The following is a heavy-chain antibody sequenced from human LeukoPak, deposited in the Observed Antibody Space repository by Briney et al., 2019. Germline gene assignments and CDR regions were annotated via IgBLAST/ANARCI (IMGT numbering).Heavy chain of an antibody. CDR3: ARDHYDILTGYYDYFDY. CDR2: IYYSGST. J-gene: IGHJ4*02. CDR1: GGSISSYY. V-gene: IGHV4-59*12. Sequence: SETLSLTCTVSGGSISSYYWSWIRQPPGKGLEWIGYIYYSGSTNYNPSLKSRVTMSVDTSKNQFSLKLSSVTAADTAVYFCARDHYDILTGYYDYFDYWGQGTLVTVSS. D-gene: IGHD3-9*01.